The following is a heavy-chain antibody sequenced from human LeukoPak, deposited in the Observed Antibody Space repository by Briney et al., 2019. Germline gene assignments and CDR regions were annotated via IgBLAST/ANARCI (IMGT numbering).Heavy chain of an antibody. CDR1: GGSISSHY. J-gene: IGHJ5*02. CDR3: ARGRGTSGFDP. Sequence: PSETLSLTCTVSGGSISSHYWSWIRQPPGKGLEWIGYIYYSGSTNYNPSLKSRVTISVDTSKNQFSLKLSPVTAADTAVYYCARGRGTSGFDPWGQGTLVTVSS. V-gene: IGHV4-59*11. D-gene: IGHD2-2*01. CDR2: IYYSGST.